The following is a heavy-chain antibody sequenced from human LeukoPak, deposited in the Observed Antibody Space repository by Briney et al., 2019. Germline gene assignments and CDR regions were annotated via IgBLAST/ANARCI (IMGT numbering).Heavy chain of an antibody. V-gene: IGHV3-30*18. Sequence: GSLRLSCAASGFTFNNYGMHWVRQAPGKGLEWVAVISYDGRNKHYPDSVKGRFTISRDISTDTLWLQMDSLRTEDTAVYYCAKGPLRGTAAAIDYWGQGTLVTVSS. CDR2: ISYDGRNK. CDR1: GFTFNNYG. D-gene: IGHD2-2*01. CDR3: AKGPLRGTAAAIDY. J-gene: IGHJ4*02.